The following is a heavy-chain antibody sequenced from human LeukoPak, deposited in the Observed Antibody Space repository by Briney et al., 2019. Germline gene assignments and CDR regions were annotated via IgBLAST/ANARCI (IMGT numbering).Heavy chain of an antibody. CDR3: AKDLIVGAPHADAFDI. Sequence: GGSLRLSCAASGFTFSTYEMNWVRQAPGKGLEWVSYISSSGTTIYYADSVKGRFTISRDNAKNSLYLQMNSLRAEDTAVYYCAKDLIVGAPHADAFDIWGQGTMVTVSS. CDR1: GFTFSTYE. CDR2: ISSSGTTI. D-gene: IGHD1-26*01. V-gene: IGHV3-48*03. J-gene: IGHJ3*02.